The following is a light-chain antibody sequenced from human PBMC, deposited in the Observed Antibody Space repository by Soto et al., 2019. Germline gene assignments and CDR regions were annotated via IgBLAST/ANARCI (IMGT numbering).Light chain of an antibody. CDR1: SSDVGGYNY. Sequence: QSALTQPASVSGSPGQSITISCTGTSSDVGGYNYVSWYQQHPGKAPKLMIYEVSNRPSGVSNRFSDSKSDNTASLTISGLQAEDEADYYCISYSSSSNLVVGGGTQLTFL. V-gene: IGLV2-14*01. CDR2: EVS. CDR3: ISYSSSSNLV. J-gene: IGLJ3*02.